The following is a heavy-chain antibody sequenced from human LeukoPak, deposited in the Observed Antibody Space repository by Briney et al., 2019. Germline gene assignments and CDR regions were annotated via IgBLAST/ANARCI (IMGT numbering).Heavy chain of an antibody. CDR1: GGSISSSLSY. CDR3: ARWAGFSANGAPTYSFDI. D-gene: IGHD4/OR15-4a*01. J-gene: IGHJ3*02. Sequence: SESLSLTCTVSGGSISSSLSYWGWIRQPPGKGLECIGNIFYEGSTYYNPSLRSRVTISVDTSKNQFSLKLNSVTASDTAVYYCARWAGFSANGAPTYSFDILGQGTLVTVSS. CDR2: IFYEGST. V-gene: IGHV4-39*01.